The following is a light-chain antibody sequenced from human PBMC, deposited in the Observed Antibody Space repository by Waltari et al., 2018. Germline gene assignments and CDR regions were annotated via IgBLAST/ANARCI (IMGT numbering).Light chain of an antibody. Sequence: SALTQPRSVSGSPGQSVTISCTGTTNELGHSNYFPWYQQHPGKAPKLIILDVTKRPSGVPDRLSGSKSGNTASLTISGLRAEDEAEYCCCSYAGSYTWVFGGGTKLTVV. CDR2: DVT. V-gene: IGLV2-11*01. CDR3: CSYAGSYTWV. CDR1: TNELGHSNY. J-gene: IGLJ3*02.